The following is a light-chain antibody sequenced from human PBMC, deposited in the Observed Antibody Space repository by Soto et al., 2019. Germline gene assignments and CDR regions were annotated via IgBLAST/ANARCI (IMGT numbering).Light chain of an antibody. CDR1: QSVLYRANNRSH. J-gene: IGKJ1*01. Sequence: DIVLTQFPESLTVSPGERVTINCDSSQSVLYRANNRSHLAWFQQRPGQPPKPLIFWASFRESGVPARFSGSGSGTHFTLSISSLQAEDVAVYHCHQFFITPWTFGQGTRVEIK. CDR2: WAS. CDR3: HQFFITPWT. V-gene: IGKV4-1*01.